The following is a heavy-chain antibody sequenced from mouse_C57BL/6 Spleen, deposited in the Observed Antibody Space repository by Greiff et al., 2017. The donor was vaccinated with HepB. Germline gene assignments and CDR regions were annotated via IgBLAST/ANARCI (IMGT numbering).Heavy chain of an antibody. D-gene: IGHD2-3*01. Sequence: EVKLVESGGDLVKPGGSLKLSCAASGFTFSSYGMSWVRQTPDKRLEWVATISSGGSYTYYPDSVKGRFTISRDNAKNTLYLQMSSLKSEDTAMYYCARLGLLRLPFAYWGKGTLVTVSA. CDR3: ARLGLLRLPFAY. CDR1: GFTFSSYG. CDR2: ISSGGSYT. V-gene: IGHV5-6*01. J-gene: IGHJ3*01.